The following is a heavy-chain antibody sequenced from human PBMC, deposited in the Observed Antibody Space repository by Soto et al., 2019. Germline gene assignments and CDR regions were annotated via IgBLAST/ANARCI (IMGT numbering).Heavy chain of an antibody. CDR3: ASAGGLGAVAADY. V-gene: IGHV4-30-2*01. CDR2: IYHSGST. D-gene: IGHD6-19*01. J-gene: IGHJ4*02. CDR1: GGSISSGCYS. Sequence: QLQLQESGSGLVKPSQTLSLTCAVSGGSISSGCYSWSWIRQPPGKVLEWIGYIYHSGSTYYNPSLKSRVTISVDRSKNQFSLKLSSVTAADTAVYYCASAGGLGAVAADYWGQGTLVTVSS.